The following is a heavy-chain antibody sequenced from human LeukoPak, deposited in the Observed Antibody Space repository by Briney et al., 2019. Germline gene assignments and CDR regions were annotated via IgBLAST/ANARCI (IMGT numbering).Heavy chain of an antibody. CDR3: ARASRIAAAGTRYWFDP. Sequence: ASVKVSCKASGGTFSSYAISWVRQAPGQGLEWMGGIIPIFGTANYAQKFQGRVTITADESTSTAYMELSSLRSEDTAVYYCARASRIAAAGTRYWFDPWGQGTLVTVS. D-gene: IGHD6-13*01. CDR2: IIPIFGTA. CDR1: GGTFSSYA. V-gene: IGHV1-69*13. J-gene: IGHJ5*02.